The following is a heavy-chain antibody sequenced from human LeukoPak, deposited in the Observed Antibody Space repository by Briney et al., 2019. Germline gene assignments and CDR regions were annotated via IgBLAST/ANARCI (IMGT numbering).Heavy chain of an antibody. Sequence: PGGSLRLSCAASGFTFSSYWMSWVRQAPGKGLEWVANIKQDGSEKYYVDSVKGRFTISRDNAKNSLYLQMNSLRAEDTAVYYCARETYGDYAGYFDYRGQGTLVTVSS. CDR2: IKQDGSEK. J-gene: IGHJ4*02. CDR1: GFTFSSYW. CDR3: ARETYGDYAGYFDY. D-gene: IGHD4-17*01. V-gene: IGHV3-7*01.